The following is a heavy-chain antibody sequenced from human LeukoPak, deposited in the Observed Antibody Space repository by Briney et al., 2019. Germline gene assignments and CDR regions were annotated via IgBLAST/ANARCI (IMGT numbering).Heavy chain of an antibody. CDR3: ARHSCSGGSCYDYFDY. CDR2: IYYSGST. J-gene: IGHJ4*02. V-gene: IGHV4-39*01. D-gene: IGHD2-15*01. Sequence: SETLSLTCTVSGGSISSSSYYWGWIRQPPGKGLEWIGSIYYSGSTYYNPSLKSRVTISVDTSKNQFSLKLSSVTAAVTAVYYCARHSCSGGSCYDYFDYWGQGTLVTVSS. CDR1: GGSISSSSYY.